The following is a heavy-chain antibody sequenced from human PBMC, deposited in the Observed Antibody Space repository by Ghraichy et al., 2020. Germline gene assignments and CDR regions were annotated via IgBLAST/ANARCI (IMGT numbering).Heavy chain of an antibody. J-gene: IGHJ4*02. D-gene: IGHD6-13*01. CDR2: INHSGST. V-gene: IGHV4-34*01. Sequence: SETLSLTCAVYGGSFSGYYWSWIRQPPGKGLEWIGEINHSGSTNYNPSLKSRVTISVDTSKNQFSLKLSSVTAADTAVYYCARAGIAAAGTDYWGQGTLVTVSS. CDR1: GGSFSGYY. CDR3: ARAGIAAAGTDY.